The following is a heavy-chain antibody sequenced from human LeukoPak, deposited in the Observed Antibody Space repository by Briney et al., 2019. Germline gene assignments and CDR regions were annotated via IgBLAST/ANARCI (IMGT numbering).Heavy chain of an antibody. V-gene: IGHV3-53*01. D-gene: IGHD3-10*01. CDR3: ARRWLGDPYGMDV. Sequence: GGSLRLSCVASGFTVSGVYMSWVRQAPGKGLEWVSIIGGVSESFYYADSVKGRFTVSRDNSKDTLYLQINNLRDEDTAVYYCARRWLGDPYGMDVWGQGTTVSVSS. CDR1: GFTVSGVY. J-gene: IGHJ6*02. CDR2: IGGVSESF.